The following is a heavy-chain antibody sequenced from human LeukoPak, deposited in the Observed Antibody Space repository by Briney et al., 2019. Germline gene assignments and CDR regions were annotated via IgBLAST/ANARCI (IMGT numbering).Heavy chain of an antibody. CDR2: IWYDGSNK. J-gene: IGHJ4*02. D-gene: IGHD6-13*01. CDR3: ARDQAAAGNYFDY. CDR1: GFTFSSYG. V-gene: IGHV3-33*01. Sequence: GGSLRLSCAASGFTFSSYGMHWVRQAPGKGLERVAVIWYDGSNKYYADSVKGRFTISRDNSKNTLYLQMNSLRAEDTAVYYCARDQAAAGNYFDYWGQGTLVTVSS.